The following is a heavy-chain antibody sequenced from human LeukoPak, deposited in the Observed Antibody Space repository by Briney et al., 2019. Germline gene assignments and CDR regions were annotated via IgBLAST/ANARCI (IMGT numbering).Heavy chain of an antibody. Sequence: GGSLRLSCAASGFTFSSYAMSWVRQAPGKGLEWVSAISGSGGSTYYADSVKGRFTISRDNSKNTLYLQMNSLRAEDTAVYYCARRPAARFYYGMDVWGQGTTVTVSS. CDR1: GFTFSSYA. CDR3: ARRPAARFYYGMDV. J-gene: IGHJ6*02. D-gene: IGHD2-2*01. CDR2: ISGSGGST. V-gene: IGHV3-23*01.